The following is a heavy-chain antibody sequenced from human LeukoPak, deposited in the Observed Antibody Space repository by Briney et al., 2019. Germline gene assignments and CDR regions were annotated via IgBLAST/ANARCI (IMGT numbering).Heavy chain of an antibody. J-gene: IGHJ4*02. CDR2: ISGNGAYT. V-gene: IGHV3-23*01. CDR1: GFTFSSYA. Sequence: GGSLRLSCAASGFTFSSYAMSWVRQAPGKGLEWVSVISGNGAYTNYVDSVKGRFTMSRNNSKNTLYLQMNSLRAEDTAVYYCAKESLVPAADDFDYWGQGTLVTVSS. CDR3: AKESLVPAADDFDY. D-gene: IGHD2-2*01.